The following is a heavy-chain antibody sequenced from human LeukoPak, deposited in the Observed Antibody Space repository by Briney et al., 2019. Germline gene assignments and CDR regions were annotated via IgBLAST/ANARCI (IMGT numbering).Heavy chain of an antibody. CDR3: ARDRCSSTSCSFDY. J-gene: IGHJ4*02. Sequence: ASVKVSCKASGYRFTGYYIHWVRQAPGQGLEWMGWINPNSGGTNYAQKFQGRVTMTRDTSISTAYMELSRLRSDDTAVYYCARDRCSSTSCSFDYWGQGTLVTVSS. CDR2: INPNSGGT. CDR1: GYRFTGYY. V-gene: IGHV1-2*02. D-gene: IGHD2-2*01.